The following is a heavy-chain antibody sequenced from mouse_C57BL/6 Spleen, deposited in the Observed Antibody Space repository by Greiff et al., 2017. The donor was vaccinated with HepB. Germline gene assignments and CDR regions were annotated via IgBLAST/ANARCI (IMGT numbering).Heavy chain of an antibody. Sequence: QVQLQHPGAELVRPGSSVKLSCKASGYTFTSYWMHWVKQRPIQGLEWIGNIDPSDSETHYNQKFKDKATLTVDKSSSTAYMQLSSLTSEDSAVYYCARRETYYSAMDYWGQGTSVTVSS. V-gene: IGHV1-52*01. CDR1: GYTFTSYW. J-gene: IGHJ4*01. CDR3: ARRETYYSAMDY. D-gene: IGHD2-12*01. CDR2: IDPSDSET.